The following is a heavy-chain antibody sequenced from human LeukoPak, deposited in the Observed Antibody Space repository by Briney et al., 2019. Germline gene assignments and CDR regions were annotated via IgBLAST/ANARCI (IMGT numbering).Heavy chain of an antibody. CDR2: INSDGGSI. CDR3: ARGGEVVAAPRPFDY. D-gene: IGHD2-15*01. J-gene: IGHJ4*02. CDR1: GFNFSGYW. V-gene: IGHV3-74*01. Sequence: PGGSLRLSYVASGFNFSGYWMHWVRQVPGKGLVCVSRINSDGGSIDYADSVKGRFTISRDNAKNTLYLQMNSLRAEDTAVYFCARGGEVVAAPRPFDYWGQGSLVTVSS.